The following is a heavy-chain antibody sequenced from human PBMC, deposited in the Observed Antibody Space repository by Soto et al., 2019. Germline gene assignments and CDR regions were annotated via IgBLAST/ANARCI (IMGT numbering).Heavy chain of an antibody. CDR3: ARDIFWGGFGESNWLDP. D-gene: IGHD3-10*01. Sequence: SETLSLTCTVSGGSVSSGNNYWSWIRQPPGKGLEWIGYMDYTGSTKYNPSLESRVSISVDRSKNQFSLKLTSVTAADTAVYYCARDIFWGGFGESNWLDPWGQGTLVTAPQ. CDR2: MDYTGST. V-gene: IGHV4-61*01. J-gene: IGHJ5*02. CDR1: GGSVSSGNNY.